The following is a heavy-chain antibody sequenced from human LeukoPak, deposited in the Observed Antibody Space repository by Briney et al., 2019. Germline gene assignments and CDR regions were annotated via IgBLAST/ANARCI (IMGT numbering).Heavy chain of an antibody. CDR3: AGYESNFDY. CDR1: GGSISSYY. D-gene: IGHD3-3*01. Sequence: SETLSLTCTVSGGSISSYYWSWIRQPPGKGLEWIGYIYYSGSTNYNPSLKSRVTISVDTSKNQFPLKLSSVTAADTAVYYCAGYESNFDYWGQGTLVTVSS. J-gene: IGHJ4*02. CDR2: IYYSGST. V-gene: IGHV4-59*01.